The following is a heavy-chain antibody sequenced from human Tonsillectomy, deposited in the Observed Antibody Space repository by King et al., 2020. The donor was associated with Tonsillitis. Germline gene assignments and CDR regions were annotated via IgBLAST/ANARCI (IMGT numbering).Heavy chain of an antibody. J-gene: IGHJ1*01. D-gene: IGHD6-13*01. Sequence: VQLVESGGGVVQPGRSLRLSCAASGFAFSSYGMHWVRQAPGKGLEWVAVISYDGSNKYYADSVKGRFTISRDNSKNTLYLQMNSLRAEDTAVYYCAKDYRWGSSAPDFQHWGQGTLVTVSS. V-gene: IGHV3-30*18. CDR1: GFAFSSYG. CDR3: AKDYRWGSSAPDFQH. CDR2: ISYDGSNK.